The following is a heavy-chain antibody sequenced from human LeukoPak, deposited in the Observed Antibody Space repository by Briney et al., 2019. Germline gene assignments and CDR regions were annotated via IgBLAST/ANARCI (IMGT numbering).Heavy chain of an antibody. Sequence: SVKVSCEASGGTFSSYAISWVRQAPGQGLEWMGGIIPTFGTANYAQKSQGRVTITADESTSTAYMELSSLRSEDTAVYYCARTGWGYSDLYYFDYWGQGTLVTVSS. CDR3: ARTGWGYSDLYYFDY. CDR2: IIPTFGTA. J-gene: IGHJ4*02. V-gene: IGHV1-69*01. D-gene: IGHD6-19*01. CDR1: GGTFSSYA.